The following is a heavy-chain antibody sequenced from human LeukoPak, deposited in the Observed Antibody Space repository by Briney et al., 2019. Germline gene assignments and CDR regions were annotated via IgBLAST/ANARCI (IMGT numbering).Heavy chain of an antibody. CDR2: TIPILGIA. V-gene: IGHV1-69*04. Sequence: GASVKVSCKASGGTFSSYTISWLRQAPGQGLEWMGRTIPILGIANYAQRFQGRVTITADKSTSTAYMELSRLRSEDTAVYYCAREVEDRSGYYPDAFDIWGQGTMVTVSS. CDR1: GGTFSSYT. D-gene: IGHD3-22*01. CDR3: AREVEDRSGYYPDAFDI. J-gene: IGHJ3*02.